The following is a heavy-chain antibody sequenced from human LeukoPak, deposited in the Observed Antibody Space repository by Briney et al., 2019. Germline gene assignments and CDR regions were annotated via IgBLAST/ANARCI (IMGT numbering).Heavy chain of an antibody. Sequence: GGSLRLSCAASGFSFSSYGMHWVRQAPGKGLEWVAVISYDGSNKYYADSVKGRFTISRDNSKNTLYLQMNSLRAEDTAVYYCAKRSAYGSGSFYYYYGMDVWGQGTTVTVSS. CDR2: ISYDGSNK. V-gene: IGHV3-30*18. D-gene: IGHD3-10*01. CDR1: GFSFSSYG. CDR3: AKRSAYGSGSFYYYYGMDV. J-gene: IGHJ6*02.